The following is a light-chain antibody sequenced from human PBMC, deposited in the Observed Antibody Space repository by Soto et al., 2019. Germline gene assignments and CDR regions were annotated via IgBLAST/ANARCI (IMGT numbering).Light chain of an antibody. CDR1: QSISTY. Sequence: DIQMTQSPSSLSASVGDRVTITCRASQSISTYLNWYQQKPGKAPKLLMHAASSLDRGVPSRFSGSGSGTDFTLTIRSMQTEDSAHYSCQQSYRTPRTFGQGTKVDIK. V-gene: IGKV1-39*01. CDR2: AAS. J-gene: IGKJ1*01. CDR3: QQSYRTPRT.